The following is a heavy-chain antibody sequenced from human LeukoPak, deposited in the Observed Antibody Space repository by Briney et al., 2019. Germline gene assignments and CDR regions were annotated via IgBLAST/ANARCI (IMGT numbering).Heavy chain of an antibody. J-gene: IGHJ4*02. CDR2: IWFDGKTY. Sequence: TGGSLRLSCAASGFTFSRYALHWVRQAPGKGLEWVAVIWFDGKTYNYADSVEGRFTISRDNSKNTLSLQMNSLRAEDTAVYYCARDGLETTVVPAYYFDYWGQGTLVTVSS. CDR1: GFTFSRYA. V-gene: IGHV3-33*01. CDR3: ARDGLETTVVPAYYFDY. D-gene: IGHD2-2*01.